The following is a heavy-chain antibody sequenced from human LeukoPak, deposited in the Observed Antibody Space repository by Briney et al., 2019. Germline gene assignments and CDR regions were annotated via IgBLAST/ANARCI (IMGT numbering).Heavy chain of an antibody. D-gene: IGHD6-19*01. CDR1: GFSLATYE. CDR2: ISSSGDSI. Sequence: PGGSLRLSCAASGFSLATYEMNWVRQAPGKGLEWVSYISSSGDSIYYADSVKGRFTISRDNAKNSLYLQMNSLRAEDTAVYYCAREAEGSGWPYFDYWGQGTLVTVSS. V-gene: IGHV3-48*03. CDR3: AREAEGSGWPYFDY. J-gene: IGHJ4*02.